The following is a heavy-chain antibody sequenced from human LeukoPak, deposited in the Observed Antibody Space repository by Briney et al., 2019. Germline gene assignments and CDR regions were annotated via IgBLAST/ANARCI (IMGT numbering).Heavy chain of an antibody. V-gene: IGHV4-39*07. CDR2: IYYSGST. Sequence: SETLSLTCTVSGGSISSSSYYWGWIRQPPGKGLEWIGSIYYSGSTYYNPSLKSRVTISVDTSRNQFSLKLSSVTAADTAVYYCARDPGRQLLDPHWFDPWGQGTLVTVSS. CDR1: GGSISSSSYY. D-gene: IGHD2-2*01. J-gene: IGHJ5*02. CDR3: ARDPGRQLLDPHWFDP.